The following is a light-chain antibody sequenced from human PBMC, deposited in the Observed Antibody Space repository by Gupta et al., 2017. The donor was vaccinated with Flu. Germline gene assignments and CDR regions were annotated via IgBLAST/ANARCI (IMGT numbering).Light chain of an antibody. CDR2: SNS. CDR3: ASWDNTVDGWV. J-gene: IGLJ3*02. V-gene: IGLV1-44*01. Sequence: QSALIQPPSASGTPGLSVTLSCSGSASNIERNTVTWYQHLPGTAPKLLIFSNSRRHSGVPDRFSGSNSGTSASLAISGLQAEDEADYYCASWDNTVDGWVIGGGTKLTVL. CDR1: ASNIERNT.